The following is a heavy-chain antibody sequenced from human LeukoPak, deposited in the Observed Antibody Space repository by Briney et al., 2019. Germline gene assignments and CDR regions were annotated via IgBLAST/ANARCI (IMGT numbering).Heavy chain of an antibody. D-gene: IGHD2-2*01. CDR2: IYYSGST. Sequence: SETLSLTCTVSGVSVSSGSYYWSWIRQPPGKGLEWIGYIYYSGSTNYNPSLKSRVTISVDTSRNQFSLKLSSVTAADTAVYYCARELSTDIIVVVPAAIGAFDIWGQGTMVTVSS. V-gene: IGHV4-61*01. CDR3: ARELSTDIIVVVPAAIGAFDI. CDR1: GVSVSSGSYY. J-gene: IGHJ3*02.